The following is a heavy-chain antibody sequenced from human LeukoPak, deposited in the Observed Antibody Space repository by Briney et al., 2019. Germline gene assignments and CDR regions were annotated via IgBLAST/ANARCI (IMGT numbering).Heavy chain of an antibody. J-gene: IGHJ5*02. CDR1: GGSISSSSYY. CDR2: IYYSGST. V-gene: IGHV4-39*01. Sequence: SETLSLTCTVSGGSISSSSYYWGWIRQPPGKGLEWIGSIYYSGSTYYNPSLKSRVTISVDTSKNQFSLKLSSVTAADTAVYYCARPISKFYVSSGWRGFDPWGQGTLVTVSS. D-gene: IGHD3-22*01. CDR3: ARPISKFYVSSGWRGFDP.